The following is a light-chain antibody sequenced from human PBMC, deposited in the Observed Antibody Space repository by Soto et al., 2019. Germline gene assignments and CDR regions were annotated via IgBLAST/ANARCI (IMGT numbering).Light chain of an antibody. CDR2: AAS. V-gene: IGKV1-6*01. Sequence: AIQMTQSPSSLSASVGDRVTITCRAGQAIRNDLGWYQQKPGKAPKLLIYAASDLQAEVPSRFSGSGSGTDFTLTISSLQAEDFATYYCLQDHDYQWTFGQGTKVDIK. CDR3: LQDHDYQWT. CDR1: QAIRND. J-gene: IGKJ2*02.